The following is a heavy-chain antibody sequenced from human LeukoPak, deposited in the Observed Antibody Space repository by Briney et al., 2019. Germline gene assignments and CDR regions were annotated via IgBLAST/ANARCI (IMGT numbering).Heavy chain of an antibody. CDR2: IKQDGSEK. V-gene: IGHV3-7*01. J-gene: IGHJ4*02. CDR3: ARGLGAPDY. D-gene: IGHD1-26*01. Sequence: GGSLRLSCAASGFTFSSYAMSWVRQAPGKGLEWVANIKQDGSEKDYVDSVKGRFTISRDNAKKSLYLQMNSLRTEDTAVYYCARGLGAPDYWGQGALVTVSS. CDR1: GFTFSSYA.